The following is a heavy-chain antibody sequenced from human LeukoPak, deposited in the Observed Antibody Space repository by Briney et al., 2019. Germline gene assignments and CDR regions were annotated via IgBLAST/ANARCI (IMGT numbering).Heavy chain of an antibody. D-gene: IGHD2-15*01. V-gene: IGHV3-15*01. CDR3: TTNYYCSGGSCYDY. CDR2: IKSKTNGGTT. J-gene: IGHJ4*02. CDR1: GFTFSNAW. Sequence: GGSLRLSCAASGFTFSNAWMSWVRQAPGKGLEWVGRIKSKTNGGTTDYAAPVKGRFTISRDDSKNTLYLQMNSLKTEDTAVYYCTTNYYCSGGSCYDYWGQGTLVTVSS.